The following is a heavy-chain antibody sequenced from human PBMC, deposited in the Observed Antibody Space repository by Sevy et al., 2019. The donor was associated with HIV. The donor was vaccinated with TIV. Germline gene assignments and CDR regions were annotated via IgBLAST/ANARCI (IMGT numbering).Heavy chain of an antibody. V-gene: IGHV3-30-3*01. CDR2: ISYDGSDK. CDR1: GFAFSNYYA. J-gene: IGHJ1*01. D-gene: IGHD4-17*01. Sequence: GGSLRLSCAASGFAFSNYYAMHWVRQAPGKGLEWVALISYDGSDKYYADSVKGRFTISRDNFKNTLYLQMNSLTTEDTAVYYCARDPGLYGDYGGYFQYWGQGTLVTVSS. CDR3: ARDPGLYGDYGGYFQY.